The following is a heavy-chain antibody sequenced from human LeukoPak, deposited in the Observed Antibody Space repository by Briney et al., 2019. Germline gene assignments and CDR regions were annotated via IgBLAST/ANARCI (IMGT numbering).Heavy chain of an antibody. D-gene: IGHD5-24*01. Sequence: SETLSLTCTVSGASISIYYWTWIRQPPGKGLEWMGYIHAGGTVYNPSLKSRVTMSVDTSKNQFSLNLTSVAAADTAVYYCARALPWGYNSPGWGQGTLVTVSS. CDR1: GASISIYY. V-gene: IGHV4-59*01. J-gene: IGHJ4*02. CDR2: IHAGGT. CDR3: ARALPWGYNSPG.